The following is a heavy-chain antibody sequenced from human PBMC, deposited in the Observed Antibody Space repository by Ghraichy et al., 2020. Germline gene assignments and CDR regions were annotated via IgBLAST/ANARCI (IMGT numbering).Heavy chain of an antibody. V-gene: IGHV4-59*01. J-gene: IGHJ4*02. CDR3: ARDKSVTYSDYFDH. Sequence: SETLSLTCSVSGGSMSGYFWSWIRQSPWKGLEWIGFVDQSGSTTYNPSLKSRVTISLDTSNFQFSLDLGSVTAADTAVYYCARDKSVTYSDYFDHWGQGTQVTVSS. D-gene: IGHD1-26*01. CDR1: GGSMSGYF. CDR2: VDQSGST.